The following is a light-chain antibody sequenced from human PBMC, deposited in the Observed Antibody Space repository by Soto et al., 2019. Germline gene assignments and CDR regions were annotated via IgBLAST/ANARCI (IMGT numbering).Light chain of an antibody. CDR3: SSYTSSSIVV. CDR2: DVS. J-gene: IGLJ2*01. V-gene: IGLV2-14*01. CDR1: SSDVGGYNY. Sequence: QSALTQPASVSGSPGQSITISCTGTSSDVGGYNYVSWYQQHPGKVPKLMIYDVSNRPSGVSNRFSGSKSGNTASLTISGLRAEDEADYYCSSYTSSSIVVFGGGTKLTVL.